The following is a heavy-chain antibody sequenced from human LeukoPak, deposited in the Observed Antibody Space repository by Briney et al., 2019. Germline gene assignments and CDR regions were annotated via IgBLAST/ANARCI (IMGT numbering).Heavy chain of an antibody. Sequence: GESLQISCKGSGYSFSSYWIGWVRQMPGKGLERMGIIYVGDSDTRYSPSFQGQVTISADKSISTAYLQWSSLKASDTAIYYCARLKAPAGYYYYGLDVWGQGTTVTVSS. D-gene: IGHD6-13*01. CDR2: IYVGDSDT. CDR3: ARLKAPAGYYYYGLDV. J-gene: IGHJ6*02. CDR1: GYSFSSYW. V-gene: IGHV5-51*01.